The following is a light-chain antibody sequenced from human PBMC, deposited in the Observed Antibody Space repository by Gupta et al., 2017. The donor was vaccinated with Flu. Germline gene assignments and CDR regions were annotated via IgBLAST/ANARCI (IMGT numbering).Light chain of an antibody. CDR2: DDS. Sequence: SSVLTQPPSVSVAPGPTARITCAGNNIGSKSVHWYQQKAGQAPVLVVYDDSDRPSGIPERISGSNSGKATLTISRVEAGDEADYYCQVWESTSDHPWVFGGGTKLTVL. V-gene: IGLV3-21*02. CDR1: NIGSKS. J-gene: IGLJ3*02. CDR3: QVWESTSDHPWV.